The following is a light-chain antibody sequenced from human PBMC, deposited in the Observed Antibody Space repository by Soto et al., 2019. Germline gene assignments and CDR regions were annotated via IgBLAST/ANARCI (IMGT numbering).Light chain of an antibody. CDR2: GAF. J-gene: IGKJ1*01. CDR1: QSINSN. CDR3: QQYNDWPLT. V-gene: IGKV3-15*01. Sequence: EIVLTQSPGILSLSPGERATLSCRASQSINSNLAWYQQKPGQAPSLLIYGAFTRATGIPARFSGTGSGTEFTLTISSLQSEDLALYYCQQYNDWPLTFGQGTKVDIK.